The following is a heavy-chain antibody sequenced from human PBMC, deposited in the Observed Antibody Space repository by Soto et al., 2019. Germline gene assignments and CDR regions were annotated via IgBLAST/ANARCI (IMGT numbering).Heavy chain of an antibody. CDR1: GFSISNYA. J-gene: IGHJ4*02. D-gene: IGHD6-13*01. CDR2: ISDSGTNT. CDR3: AKDGSRKDDY. V-gene: IGHV3-23*01. Sequence: EVQLSESGGGFIQSGGSLRLSCAASGFSISNYAMSWVRQAPGRGLEWISSISDSGTNTFYADSVRGRFVISRDKSKNTVYLQMNNLRVEETALYYCAKDGSRKDDYWGQGTLVTVSS.